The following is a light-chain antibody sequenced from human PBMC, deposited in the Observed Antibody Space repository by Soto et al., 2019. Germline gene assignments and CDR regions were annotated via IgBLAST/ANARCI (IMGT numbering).Light chain of an antibody. CDR2: EVN. CDR3: SSYAGSSNV. Sequence: QSLLAQPPPASGSPGQSVALSSPGTSIDVGGYNYVSWSQQHPAKARKSIIYEVNKRPSGVPHRFSGSKSGNTASLTVSGLQAEDAADYYCSSYAGSSNVFGTGTKVTVL. J-gene: IGLJ1*01. CDR1: SIDVGGYNY. V-gene: IGLV2-8*01.